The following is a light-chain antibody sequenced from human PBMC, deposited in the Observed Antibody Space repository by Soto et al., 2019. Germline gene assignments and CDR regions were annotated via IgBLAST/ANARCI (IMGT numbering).Light chain of an antibody. Sequence: EIVMTQSPATLSVSPGERATLSCRASQSVSNNLAWYQQKPGQAPRLLIYGASTRATGFPARFTGSASGTDFSLTITSLQSEDFAVYDCQEYNNWPTWTFGQGTKVEIK. CDR1: QSVSNN. J-gene: IGKJ1*01. CDR2: GAS. V-gene: IGKV3-15*01. CDR3: QEYNNWPTWT.